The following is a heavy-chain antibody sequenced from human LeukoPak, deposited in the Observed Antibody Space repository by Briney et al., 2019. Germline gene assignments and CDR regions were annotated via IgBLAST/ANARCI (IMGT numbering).Heavy chain of an antibody. CDR1: GGSISSYY. D-gene: IGHD4-17*01. V-gene: IGHV4-59*08. CDR2: IYYSGST. J-gene: IGHJ3*02. Sequence: SETLSLTCTVSGGSISSYYWSWIRQPPGKGLEWIGYIYYSGSTNYNPSLKSRVTISVDTSKNQFSLKLSSVTAADTAMYYCARLGTYGVAFDIWGQGTMVTVS. CDR3: ARLGTYGVAFDI.